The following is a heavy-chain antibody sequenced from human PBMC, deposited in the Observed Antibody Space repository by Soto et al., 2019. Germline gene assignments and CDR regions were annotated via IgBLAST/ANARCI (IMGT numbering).Heavy chain of an antibody. Sequence: SETLSLTCTVSGGSIISDNYYWSWIRQHPVKGLEWIGYIYYNGYTFYNPSLKSRVTISLDTSKNHFSLKLSSVTAADTALYYCASAGPYGNSWFQFDPWGQGTLVTVSS. CDR3: ASAGPYGNSWFQFDP. CDR2: IYYNGYT. V-gene: IGHV4-31*03. J-gene: IGHJ5*02. CDR1: GGSIISDNYY. D-gene: IGHD6-13*01.